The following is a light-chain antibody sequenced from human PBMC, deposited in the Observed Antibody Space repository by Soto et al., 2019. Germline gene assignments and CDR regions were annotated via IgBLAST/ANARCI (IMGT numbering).Light chain of an antibody. J-gene: IGKJ1*01. Sequence: VLTQSPCTLSLSPGERAPLSCRASQSVSNNLAWYQQKPGQAPRLLIYGASTRANDIPARFSGSGSGTEFTLTIRSLQSEDIAVYYCQHYDNWPPWTFGQGTKVDIK. CDR1: QSVSNN. CDR2: GAS. V-gene: IGKV3-15*01. CDR3: QHYDNWPPWT.